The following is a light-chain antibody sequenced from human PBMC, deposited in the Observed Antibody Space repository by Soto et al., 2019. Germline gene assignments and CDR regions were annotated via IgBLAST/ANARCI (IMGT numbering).Light chain of an antibody. J-gene: IGKJ5*01. CDR3: KQRSNWPPIT. CDR2: KAS. Sequence: FQMTQSRSTLSASVGDIVTIXCRASQNIRSRLAWFQQKTGKAPKLLIXKASTLKSGVLSRLSGSGSGRDFTLIISCLQSEDFATYYCKQRSNWPPITFGQGTRLEIK. V-gene: IGKV1-5*03. CDR1: QNIRSR.